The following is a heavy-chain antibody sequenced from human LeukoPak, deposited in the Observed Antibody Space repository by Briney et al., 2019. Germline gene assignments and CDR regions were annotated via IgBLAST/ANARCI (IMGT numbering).Heavy chain of an antibody. V-gene: IGHV1-46*01. CDR2: INPGTGSR. D-gene: IGHD2/OR15-2a*01. Sequence: ASVKVSCKTSGYTVTSYYMHWVRQAPGQGLEWMGVINPGTGSRNYAQRFQGRVTMTVDTSTSTAYMELSSLISEDTAVYYCAGWGILSQSFDQWGQGTLVTVSS. J-gene: IGHJ4*02. CDR1: GYTVTSYY. CDR3: AGWGILSQSFDQ.